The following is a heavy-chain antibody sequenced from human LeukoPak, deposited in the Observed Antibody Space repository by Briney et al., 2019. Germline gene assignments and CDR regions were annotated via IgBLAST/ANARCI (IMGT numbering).Heavy chain of an antibody. Sequence: GGSLRLSCAASGFTLSSYGVHWVRQAPGKGLEWVAVISYDGSNKYYADSVKGRFTISRDNSKNTLYLQMNSLRAEGTAVYYCARDGYYYDSSGLYSGAFDYWGQGTLVTVSS. J-gene: IGHJ4*02. D-gene: IGHD3-22*01. CDR2: ISYDGSNK. CDR3: ARDGYYYDSSGLYSGAFDY. CDR1: GFTLSSYG. V-gene: IGHV3-30*19.